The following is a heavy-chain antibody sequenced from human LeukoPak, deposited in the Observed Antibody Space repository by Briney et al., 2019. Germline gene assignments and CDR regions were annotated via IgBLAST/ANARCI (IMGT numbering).Heavy chain of an antibody. CDR1: GFTFSSYS. CDR3: AKVAVSLGDAFDI. CDR2: ISSSSSYI. D-gene: IGHD6-19*01. J-gene: IGHJ3*02. Sequence: PGGSLRLSCAASGFTFSSYSMNWVRQAPGKGLEWVSSISSSSSYIYYADSVKGRFTISRDNAKNSLYLQMNSLRAEDTAVYYCAKVAVSLGDAFDIWGQGTMVTVSS. V-gene: IGHV3-21*01.